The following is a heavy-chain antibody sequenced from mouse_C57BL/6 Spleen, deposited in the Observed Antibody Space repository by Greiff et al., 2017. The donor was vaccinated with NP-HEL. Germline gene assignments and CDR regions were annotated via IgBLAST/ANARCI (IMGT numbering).Heavy chain of an antibody. CDR1: GYTFTDYY. CDR2: INPNNGGT. CDR3: ERKGLRREYYFDY. J-gene: IGHJ2*01. Sequence: EVQLQQSGPELVKPGASVKISCKASGYTFTDYYMNWVKQSHGKSLEWIGDINPNNGGTSYNQKFKGKATLTVDKSSSTAYMELRSLTSEDSAVYYCERKGLRREYYFDYWGQGTTLTVSS. V-gene: IGHV1-26*01. D-gene: IGHD2-4*01.